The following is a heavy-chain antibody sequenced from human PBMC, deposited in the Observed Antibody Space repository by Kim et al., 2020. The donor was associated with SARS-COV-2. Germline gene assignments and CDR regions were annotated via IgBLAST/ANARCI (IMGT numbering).Heavy chain of an antibody. CDR3: TTEFLPYNWNSNTHYYYAYGMDV. CDR1: GFTFSNAW. V-gene: IGHV3-15*01. CDR2: IKSKTDGGTT. D-gene: IGHD1-7*01. Sequence: GGSLRLSCAASGFTFSNAWMSWVRQAPGKGLEWVGRIKSKTDGGTTDYAAPVKGRFTISRDDSKNTLYLQMNSLKTEDTAVYYCTTEFLPYNWNSNTHYYYAYGMDVWGQGTTVTVSS. J-gene: IGHJ6*02.